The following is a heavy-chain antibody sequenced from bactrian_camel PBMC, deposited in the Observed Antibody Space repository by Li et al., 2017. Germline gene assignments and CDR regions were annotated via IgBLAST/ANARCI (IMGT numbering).Heavy chain of an antibody. CDR2: INGGGDYK. Sequence: HVQLVESGGGSVQAGENLTLSCTASDSGFTFDDSDMAWYRQAPGKEREWVSGINGGGDYKYYADFVRGRFTISRDNAKNMVYLQLNSLKIGDTAMYYCANLDGHYWGQGTQVTVS. V-gene: IGHV3S63*01. CDR1: DSGFTFDDSD. J-gene: IGHJ4*01. CDR3: ANLDGHY.